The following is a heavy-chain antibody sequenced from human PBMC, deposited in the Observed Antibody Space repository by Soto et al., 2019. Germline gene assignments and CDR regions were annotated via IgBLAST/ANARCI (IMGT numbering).Heavy chain of an antibody. CDR1: GFTFRSHW. CDR2: ISVDGTST. V-gene: IGHV3-74*01. D-gene: IGHD3-3*01. Sequence: EVQLVESGGGLVQPGGSLRLSCAASGFTFRSHWMHWVRQAPGKGLVWVSRISVDGTSTSYADSVKGRFTISRDNSKSTVYLQMNSLRADDTAVYYCARGGAVIFLEWLLTHFAYWGQGTLVTVSS. J-gene: IGHJ4*02. CDR3: ARGGAVIFLEWLLTHFAY.